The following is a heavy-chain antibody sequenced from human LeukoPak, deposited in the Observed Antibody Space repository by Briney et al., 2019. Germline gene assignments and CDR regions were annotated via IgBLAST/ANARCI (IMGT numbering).Heavy chain of an antibody. CDR2: MSGDGTYI. CDR3: AGGAPTPDGCSTFDY. V-gene: IGHV3-21*01. CDR1: GLTFSRYS. D-gene: IGHD5-24*01. J-gene: IGHJ4*02. Sequence: GGSLRLSCAASGLTFSRYSMSWVRQVPGKGLEWVSSMSGDGTYIYYADSVQGRFTISRDNAKNSLYLQMNSLRAEDTAVYYCAGGAPTPDGCSTFDYWGQGTLVTVSS.